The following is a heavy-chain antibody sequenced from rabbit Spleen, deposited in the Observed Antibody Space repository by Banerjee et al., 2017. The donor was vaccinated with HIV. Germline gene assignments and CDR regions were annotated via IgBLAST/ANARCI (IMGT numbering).Heavy chain of an antibody. Sequence: QEQLVESGGGLVQPKGSLTLTCKASGVSFSLRAYMCWVRQAPGKGLEWIACINTVTGKSVYATWAKGRFTISRTSSTTVTLRMTSLTAADTATYFCARDLVGVIGWNFYLWGPGTLVTVS. V-gene: IGHV1S45*01. CDR1: GVSFSLRAY. CDR2: INTVTGKS. J-gene: IGHJ4*01. D-gene: IGHD1-1*01. CDR3: ARDLVGVIGWNFYL.